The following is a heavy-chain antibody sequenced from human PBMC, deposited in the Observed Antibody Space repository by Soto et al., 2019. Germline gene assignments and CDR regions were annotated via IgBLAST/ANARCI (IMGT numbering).Heavy chain of an antibody. D-gene: IGHD1-26*01. CDR1: GFTFSSYW. V-gene: IGHV3-74*01. CDR2: VNSDGSIT. CDR3: ARVGATTWY. Sequence: GGSLRLSCAASGFTFSSYWMHWVRQAPGKGLVWVSRVNSDGSITNYADAVKGRFTISRDNAKNTLYLQMDGLRAEGTAVYYCARVGATTWYWGQGXLVTVSS. J-gene: IGHJ4*02.